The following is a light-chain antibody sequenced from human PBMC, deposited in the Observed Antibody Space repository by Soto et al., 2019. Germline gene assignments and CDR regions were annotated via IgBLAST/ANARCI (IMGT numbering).Light chain of an antibody. J-gene: IGLJ2*01. CDR3: CSYAGSSTMV. V-gene: IGLV2-23*01. CDR1: SSDVGSYNL. Sequence: QSALTQPASVSGSPGKSITISCTGTSSDVGSYNLVSWYQQYPGKAPKLMIYEGSKRPSGVSNRFSGSKSGNTASLTISGLQAEDEADYYCCSYAGSSTMVFGGGTKLTVL. CDR2: EGS.